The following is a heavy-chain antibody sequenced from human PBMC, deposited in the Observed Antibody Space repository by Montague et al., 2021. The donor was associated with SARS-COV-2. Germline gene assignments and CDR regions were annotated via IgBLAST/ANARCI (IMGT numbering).Heavy chain of an antibody. CDR3: ALPLGGARFDP. Sequence: SETLSLTCTVSGESISGFYWNWIRQPAGKGLEWIGRIYASGGTNSNPSLKSRVTMSVDTSKNEFSLKLSSVTAADTAVYYCALPLGGARFDPWGQGILVTVSS. V-gene: IGHV4-4*07. CDR2: IYASGGT. J-gene: IGHJ5*02. CDR1: GESISGFY. D-gene: IGHD1-26*01.